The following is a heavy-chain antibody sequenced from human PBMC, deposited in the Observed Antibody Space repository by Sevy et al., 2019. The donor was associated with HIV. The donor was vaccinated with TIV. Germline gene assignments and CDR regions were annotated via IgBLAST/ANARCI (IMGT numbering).Heavy chain of an antibody. CDR1: GGSFSGYY. Sequence: SETLSLTCAVYGGSFSGYYWSWIRQPPGKGLEWIGEINHSGSTNYNPSVKSRVTISGDTSKNQFSLKLSSVTAADTAVYYCARHCSGTSCSHAFDIWGQGTMVTVSS. V-gene: IGHV4-34*01. D-gene: IGHD2-2*01. CDR3: ARHCSGTSCSHAFDI. CDR2: INHSGST. J-gene: IGHJ3*02.